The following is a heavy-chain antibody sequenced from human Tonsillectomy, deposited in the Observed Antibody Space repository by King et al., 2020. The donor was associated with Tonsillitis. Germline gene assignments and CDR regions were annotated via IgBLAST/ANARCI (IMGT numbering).Heavy chain of an antibody. CDR3: ARGTRGDDFWSGFLFDY. CDR2: INHSGST. D-gene: IGHD3-3*01. J-gene: IGHJ4*02. Sequence: VQLQQWGAGLLKPSETLSLTCAVYGGSFSGYYWSWIRQPPGKGLEWIGEINHSGSTNYNPSLKSRVIISVDTSKNQFSLKLISVTAADTAVYYCARGTRGDDFWSGFLFDYWGQGTLVTVSS. CDR1: GGSFSGYY. V-gene: IGHV4-34*01.